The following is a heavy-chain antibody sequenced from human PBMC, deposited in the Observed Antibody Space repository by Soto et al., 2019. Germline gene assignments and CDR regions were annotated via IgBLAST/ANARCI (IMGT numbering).Heavy chain of an antibody. CDR3: ARNFDIAATGTAFDS. D-gene: IGHD6-13*01. CDR2: IYSGGTT. CDR1: GGSISGHY. Sequence: SETLSLTCIVSGGSISGHYWSWIRLPAGRRLQWVGRIYSGGTTNYNPSLKSRVRMSVDTDRNSFSLRLDSVTAADTAVYYCARNFDIAATGTAFDSWGRGVLVTVSS. J-gene: IGHJ4*02. V-gene: IGHV4-4*07.